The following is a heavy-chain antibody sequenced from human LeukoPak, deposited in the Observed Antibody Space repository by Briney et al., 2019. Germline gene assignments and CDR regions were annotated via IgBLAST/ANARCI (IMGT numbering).Heavy chain of an antibody. CDR3: ARDIGPHWYFDL. Sequence: QTGGSLRLSCAASGFTFSHYSMNWVRQAPGKGLEWVSFMSDSSGSTIYYADSVKGRFTISRDNAKYSLYLQMNSLRDDDTAVYYCARDIGPHWYFDLWGRGTLVTVSS. CDR1: GFTFSHYS. CDR2: MSDSSGSTI. D-gene: IGHD1-26*01. J-gene: IGHJ2*01. V-gene: IGHV3-48*02.